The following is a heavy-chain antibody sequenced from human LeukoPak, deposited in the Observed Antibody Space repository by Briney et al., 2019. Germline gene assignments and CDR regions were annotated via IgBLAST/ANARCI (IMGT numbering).Heavy chain of an antibody. D-gene: IGHD1/OR15-1a*01. CDR2: IIPIFGTA. CDR1: GGTFSSYA. V-gene: IGHV1-69*05. CDR3: ARGGRGRTLDY. J-gene: IGHJ4*02. Sequence: ASVKVSSKASGGTFSSYAISWVRQAPGQGLEWMGGIIPIFGTANYAQKFQGRVTITTDESTSTAYMELSSLRSEDTAVYYCARGGRGRTLDYWGQGTLVTVSS.